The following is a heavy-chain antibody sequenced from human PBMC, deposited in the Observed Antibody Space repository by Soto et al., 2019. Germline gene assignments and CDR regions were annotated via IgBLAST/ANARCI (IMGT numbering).Heavy chain of an antibody. CDR1: GFTFSSYE. CDR2: ISSSGSTI. D-gene: IGHD1-26*01. V-gene: IGHV3-48*03. J-gene: IGHJ3*02. CDR3: ARFIVGADDAFDI. Sequence: GGSLRLSCAASGFTFSSYEMNWVRQAPGKGLEWVSYISSSGSTIYYADSVKGRFTISRDNAKNSLYLQMNSLRAEDTAVYYCARFIVGADDAFDIWGQGTMVTVSS.